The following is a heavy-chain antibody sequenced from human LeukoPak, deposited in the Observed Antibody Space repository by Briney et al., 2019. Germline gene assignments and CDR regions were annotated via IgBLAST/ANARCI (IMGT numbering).Heavy chain of an antibody. CDR3: AREAGIAAAGDY. CDR1: GGSISSYY. Sequence: SETLSLTCTVSGGSISSYYWSWIRQPPGKGLEWIGYIYYSGSTNYNPSLKSRVTISVDTSKNQFSLKLSSVTAADTAVYYCAREAGIAAAGDYWGQGTLVTVSS. V-gene: IGHV4-59*01. D-gene: IGHD6-13*01. CDR2: IYYSGST. J-gene: IGHJ4*02.